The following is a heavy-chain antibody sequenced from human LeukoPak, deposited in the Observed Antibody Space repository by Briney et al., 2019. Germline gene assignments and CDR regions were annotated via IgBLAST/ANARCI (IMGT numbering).Heavy chain of an antibody. CDR2: IYYSGST. CDR3: AATEVVVPAAPFETFDY. CDR1: GGSVSSGSYC. V-gene: IGHV4-61*01. Sequence: SETLSLTCTVSGGSVSSGSYCWSWIRQPPGKGLEWIGYIYYSGSTNYNPSLKSRVTISVDTSKNQFSLKLSSVTAADTAVYYCAATEVVVPAAPFETFDYWGQGTLVTVSS. J-gene: IGHJ4*02. D-gene: IGHD2-2*01.